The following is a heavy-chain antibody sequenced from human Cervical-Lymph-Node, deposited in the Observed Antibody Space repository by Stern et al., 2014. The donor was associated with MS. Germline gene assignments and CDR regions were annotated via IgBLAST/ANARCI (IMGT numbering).Heavy chain of an antibody. D-gene: IGHD1-1*01. CDR3: ARVTTKSDY. Sequence: VQLMQSGGSLIQPGGSLRLSCAASGFNVSNNYLTWVRQAPGKGMEWVSVIYSDGNAYYADSVRGRFTMSRDNSNNTLYLHMNSLRAEDTAAYYCARVTTKSDYWGQGTLVTVSS. J-gene: IGHJ4*02. V-gene: IGHV3-53*01. CDR1: GFNVSNNY. CDR2: IYSDGNA.